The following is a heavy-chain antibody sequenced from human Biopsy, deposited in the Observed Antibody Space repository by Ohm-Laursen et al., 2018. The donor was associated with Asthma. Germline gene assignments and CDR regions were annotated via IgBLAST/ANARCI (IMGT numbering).Heavy chain of an antibody. CDR3: ARVASYGDLYFGIDV. Sequence: SQTLSLTCPVSGAYIVSRDHHWSWIRQSPGTGLEWIGFVFWSGTTHYNRSLERRLSISIDTTRNEFSMTLRSVTAADTAVYFCARVASYGDLYFGIDVWGPGTTVSVS. D-gene: IGHD4-17*01. J-gene: IGHJ6*02. V-gene: IGHV4-30-4*01. CDR1: GAYIVSRDHH. CDR2: VFWSGTT.